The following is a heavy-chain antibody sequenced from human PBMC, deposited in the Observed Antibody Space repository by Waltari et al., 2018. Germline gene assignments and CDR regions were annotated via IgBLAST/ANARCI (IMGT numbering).Heavy chain of an antibody. V-gene: IGHV3-7*01. J-gene: IGHJ6*04. CDR1: GFTFSSYW. D-gene: IGHD3-3*01. Sequence: EVQLAESGGGLVQPGGSLRLSCAASGFTFSSYWMSWVRPAPGKGLEWVANIKQDGSEKYYVDSVKGRFTISRDNAKNSLYLQMNSLRAEDTAVYYCARDPNYDFWSGYYGMDVWGKGTTVTVSS. CDR2: IKQDGSEK. CDR3: ARDPNYDFWSGYYGMDV.